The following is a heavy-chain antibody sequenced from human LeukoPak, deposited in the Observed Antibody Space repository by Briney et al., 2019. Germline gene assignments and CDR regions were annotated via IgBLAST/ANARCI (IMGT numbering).Heavy chain of an antibody. CDR2: ISAYNGNT. V-gene: IGHV1-18*01. CDR3: ARVPITIFGVGGLDY. J-gene: IGHJ4*02. Sequence: GASVKVSCKASGYTFTSYGISWVRQAPGQGLEWMGWISAYNGNTNYAQKLQGRVTMATDTSTSTAYMELRSLRSDDTAVYYCARVPITIFGVGGLDYWGQGTLVTVSS. D-gene: IGHD3-3*01. CDR1: GYTFTSYG.